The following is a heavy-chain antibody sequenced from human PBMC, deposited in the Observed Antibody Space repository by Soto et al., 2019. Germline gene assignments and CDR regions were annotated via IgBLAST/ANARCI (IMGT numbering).Heavy chain of an antibody. D-gene: IGHD6-13*01. J-gene: IGHJ6*02. CDR1: GYTFTGYY. Sequence: QVQLVQSGAEVRKPGASVKVSCKASGYTFTGYYMHWVRQAPGQGLEWMGWINPNSGGTKYAQKFQGWXTXTXXTSISTGYMELSRLKSDDTALYYCARGQHLGGSYYYYGLDVWGQGTTVTVSS. CDR2: INPNSGGT. V-gene: IGHV1-2*04. CDR3: ARGQHLGGSYYYYGLDV.